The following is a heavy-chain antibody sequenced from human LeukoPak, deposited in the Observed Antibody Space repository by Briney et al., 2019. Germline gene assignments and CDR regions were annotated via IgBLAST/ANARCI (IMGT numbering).Heavy chain of an antibody. CDR3: ARASYSSGWFSWMLL. Sequence: ASVKVSCKASGYTFTSYAMNWVRQAPGQGLEWMGGIIPIFGTANYAQKFQGRVTITADESTSTAYMELSSLRSEDTAVYYCARASYSSGWFSWMLLWGQGTLVTVSS. D-gene: IGHD6-19*01. V-gene: IGHV1-69*13. CDR1: GYTFTSYA. CDR2: IIPIFGTA. J-gene: IGHJ4*02.